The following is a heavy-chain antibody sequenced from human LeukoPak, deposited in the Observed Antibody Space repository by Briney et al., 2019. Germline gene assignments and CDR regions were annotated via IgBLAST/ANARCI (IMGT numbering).Heavy chain of an antibody. CDR1: GYTFTGYY. Sequence: ASVTVSCQAPGYTFTGYYMHWVRQAPGQGFEWMGWINPNTRGTHYAQNFQGRVTMTRDTSISTAYMEFSRLKSDDTAVYYCARGDGDYVGNDYWGHGTLVTVSS. CDR2: INPNTRGT. CDR3: ARGDGDYVGNDY. D-gene: IGHD4-17*01. V-gene: IGHV1-2*02. J-gene: IGHJ4*01.